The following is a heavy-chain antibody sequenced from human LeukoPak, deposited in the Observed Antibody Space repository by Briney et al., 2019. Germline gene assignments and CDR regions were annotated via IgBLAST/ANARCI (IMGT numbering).Heavy chain of an antibody. CDR2: ISWDGGST. D-gene: IGHD3-9*01. J-gene: IGHJ6*04. V-gene: IGHV3-43D*04. CDR1: GFTFDDYA. Sequence: GGSLRLSCAASGFTFDDYAMHWVRQAPGKGLEWVSLISWDGGSTYYADSVKGRFTISRDNSENSLYLQMNSLRAEDTALYYCAKEDWPDYYYYGMDVWGKGTTVTVSS. CDR3: AKEDWPDYYYYGMDV.